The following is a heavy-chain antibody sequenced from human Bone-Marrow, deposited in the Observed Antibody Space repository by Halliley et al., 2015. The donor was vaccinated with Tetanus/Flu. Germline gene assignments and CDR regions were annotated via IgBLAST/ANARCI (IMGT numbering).Heavy chain of an antibody. CDR3: ARRYGGNFDF. D-gene: IGHD2-15*01. J-gene: IGHJ4*02. V-gene: IGHV4-61*07. Sequence: EWIGSIYSSGSPNYNPSLESRVTQSADTSKNQFYLKLTSVTAADTAVYYCARRYGGNFDFWGQGTRVTVSS. CDR2: IYSSGSP.